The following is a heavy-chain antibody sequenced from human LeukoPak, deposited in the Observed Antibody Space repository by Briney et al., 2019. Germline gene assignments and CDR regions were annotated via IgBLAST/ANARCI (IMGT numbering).Heavy chain of an antibody. CDR2: ISGNGGRT. CDR3: AKEQTSSGYFDY. Sequence: QPGGSLRLSCAASGFTFNNYAMSWVRQAPGKGLEWVAAISGNGGRTYYTDSVKGRFTISRDNPKNTLYLLMNSLSAEDTALHYCAKEQTSSGYFDYWGQGTLVTVSS. CDR1: GFTFNNYA. V-gene: IGHV3-23*01. D-gene: IGHD3-10*01. J-gene: IGHJ4*02.